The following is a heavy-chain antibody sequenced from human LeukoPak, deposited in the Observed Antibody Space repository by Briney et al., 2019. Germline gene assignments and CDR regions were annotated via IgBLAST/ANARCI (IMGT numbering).Heavy chain of an antibody. CDR3: ARPYYYDSSGYTVYFDY. Sequence: SGTLSLTCTVSGGSISSYYWSWIRQPPGKGLEWIGYIYYSGSTNYNPSLKSRVTISLDTSNNQFSLKLRSVTAADTAVYYCARPYYYDSSGYTVYFDYWGQGTLVTVSS. V-gene: IGHV4-59*01. J-gene: IGHJ4*02. D-gene: IGHD3-22*01. CDR1: GGSISSYY. CDR2: IYYSGST.